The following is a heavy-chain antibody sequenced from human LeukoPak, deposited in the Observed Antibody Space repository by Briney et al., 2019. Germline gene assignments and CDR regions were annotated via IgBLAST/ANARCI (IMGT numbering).Heavy chain of an antibody. CDR1: GGSFSGYY. D-gene: IGHD3-22*01. CDR3: ARDDRSGYTKGWFDP. Sequence: PSETLSLTCAVYGGSFSGYYWSWIRQPPGKGLEWIGYIYYSGSTNYNPSLKSRVTISVDTSKNQFSLKLSSVTAADTAVYYCARDDRSGYTKGWFDPWGQGTLVTVSS. CDR2: IYYSGST. J-gene: IGHJ5*02. V-gene: IGHV4-59*01.